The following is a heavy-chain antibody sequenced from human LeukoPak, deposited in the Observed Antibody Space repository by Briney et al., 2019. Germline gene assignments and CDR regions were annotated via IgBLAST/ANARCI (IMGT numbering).Heavy chain of an antibody. J-gene: IGHJ4*02. V-gene: IGHV3-30*02. Sequence: GGSLRLSCAASGFTFSSYGMHWVRQAPGKGLEWVAFIRYDGSNKYYADSVKGRFTISRDNSKNTLYLQMNSLRAEDTAVYYCAKDLIRRHYYGPGSPMDYWGQGTLVTVSS. CDR1: GFTFSSYG. CDR2: IRYDGSNK. CDR3: AKDLIRRHYYGPGSPMDY. D-gene: IGHD3-10*01.